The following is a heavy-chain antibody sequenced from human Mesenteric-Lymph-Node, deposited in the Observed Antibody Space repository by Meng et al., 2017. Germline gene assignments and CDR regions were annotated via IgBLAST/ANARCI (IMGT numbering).Heavy chain of an antibody. D-gene: IGHD3-10*01. CDR2: ISSSSSYI. J-gene: IGHJ4*02. CDR1: GFTFSSYS. CDR3: ARGPEENFRNYGSGRFDC. V-gene: IGHV3-21*01. Sequence: GESLKISCAASGFTFSSYSMNWVRQAPGKGLEWVSSISSSSSYIYYADSVKGRFTISRDNAKNSLYLQMNGLRAEDTAVYYCARGPEENFRNYGSGRFDCWGQGTLVTVS.